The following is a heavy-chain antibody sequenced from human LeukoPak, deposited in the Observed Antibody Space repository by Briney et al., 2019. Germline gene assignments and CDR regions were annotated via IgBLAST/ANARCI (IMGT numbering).Heavy chain of an antibody. V-gene: IGHV4-39*07. D-gene: IGHD6-13*01. Sequence: SETLSLTCTVSGGSISSSSYYWGWIRQPPGKGLEWIGSIYYSGSTYYNPSLKSLVTISVDTSKNQFSLKLSSVTAADTAVYYCATTPREYSSSWYYFDYWGQGTLVTVSS. J-gene: IGHJ4*02. CDR1: GGSISSSSYY. CDR2: IYYSGST. CDR3: ATTPREYSSSWYYFDY.